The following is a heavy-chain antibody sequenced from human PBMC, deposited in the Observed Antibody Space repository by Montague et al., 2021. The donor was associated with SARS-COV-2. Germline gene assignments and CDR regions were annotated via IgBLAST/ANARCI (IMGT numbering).Heavy chain of an antibody. CDR3: SRGDTAMVRGYYYYGMDV. Sequence: SLRLSCAASGFTFSSYDMHWVRQATGKGLEWVSAIGTTGDTYYPGSVKGRSTISRENAKNSLYLQMNSLRAGDTAVYYCSRGDTAMVRGYYYYGMDVWGQGTMVTVSS. CDR1: GFTFSSYD. D-gene: IGHD5-18*01. V-gene: IGHV3-13*04. CDR2: IGTTGDT. J-gene: IGHJ6*02.